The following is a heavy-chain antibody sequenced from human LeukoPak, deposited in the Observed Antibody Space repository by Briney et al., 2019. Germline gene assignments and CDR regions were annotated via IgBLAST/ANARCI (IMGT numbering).Heavy chain of an antibody. CDR3: ARDEGRADIVVVVAATGYYYGMDV. CDR2: MNPNSGNT. J-gene: IGHJ6*02. CDR1: GYTFTSYD. D-gene: IGHD2-15*01. V-gene: IGHV1-8*01. Sequence: ASVKVSCKASGYTFTSYDINWVRQPTGRGLEWMGWMNPNSGNTGYAQKFQGRVTMTRNTSISTAYMELSSLRSEDTAVYYCARDEGRADIVVVVAATGYYYGMDVWGQGTTVTVSS.